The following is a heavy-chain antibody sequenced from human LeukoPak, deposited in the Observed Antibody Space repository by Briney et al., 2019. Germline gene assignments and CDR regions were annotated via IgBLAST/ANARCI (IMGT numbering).Heavy chain of an antibody. Sequence: PSETLSLTCTVSGGSISSSSYYWGWIRQPPGKGLEWIGSIYYSGSTYYNPSLKSRVTISVDTSKNQFSLKLSSVTAADTAVYYCARALYDSPLDYWGQGTLVTVSS. V-gene: IGHV4-39*07. J-gene: IGHJ4*02. CDR1: GGSISSSSYY. D-gene: IGHD3-22*01. CDR3: ARALYDSPLDY. CDR2: IYYSGST.